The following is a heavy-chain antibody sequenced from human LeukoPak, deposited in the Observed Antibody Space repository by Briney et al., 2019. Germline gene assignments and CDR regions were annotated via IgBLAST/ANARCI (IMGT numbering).Heavy chain of an antibody. J-gene: IGHJ4*02. D-gene: IGHD3-16*01. V-gene: IGHV5-51*01. Sequence: GESLKISCKGSGYSFTTYWIAWVRQMPGKGLEWMGIIFPNDSDVRYSPSFQGQVTISADKSTSTAYLQWSSLKASDSAMYYCARTSAFGSYFDYWGQGTLVPVSS. CDR2: IFPNDSDV. CDR3: ARTSAFGSYFDY. CDR1: GYSFTTYW.